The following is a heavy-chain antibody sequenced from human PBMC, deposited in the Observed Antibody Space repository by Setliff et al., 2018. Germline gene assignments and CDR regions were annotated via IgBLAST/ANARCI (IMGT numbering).Heavy chain of an antibody. CDR1: GSTFTSYA. V-gene: IGHV7-4-1*02. Sequence: GASVKVSCKASGSTFTSYAMNWVRQAPGQGLEWMGWINTNTGNPTYAQGFTGRFVFSLDTSVSTAYLQISSLKAEDTAVYYCARGEYTSLPSGVYYHMDVWGKGTTVTVSS. J-gene: IGHJ6*03. CDR2: INTNTGNP. D-gene: IGHD6-6*01. CDR3: ARGEYTSLPSGVYYHMDV.